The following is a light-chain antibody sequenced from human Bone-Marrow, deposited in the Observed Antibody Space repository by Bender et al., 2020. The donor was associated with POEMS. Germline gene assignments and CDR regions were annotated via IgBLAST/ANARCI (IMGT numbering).Light chain of an antibody. CDR3: QLRDSETYHVI. CDR1: NIRRGS. V-gene: IGLV3-21*02. CDR2: DDG. J-gene: IGLJ2*01. Sequence: SYVLTQPPSVSVAPGQTVRITCGGDNIRRGSVHWYQQMPGQAPVLVVYDDGGRPSGLPDRFSGSKSGNKATLTISRVEAGDEADYYCQLRDSETYHVIFGGGTKLTVL.